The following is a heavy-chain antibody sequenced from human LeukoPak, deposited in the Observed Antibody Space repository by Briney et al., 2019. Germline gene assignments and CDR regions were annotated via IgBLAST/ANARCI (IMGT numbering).Heavy chain of an antibody. Sequence: GGSLRLSCAASGFSISTYRMNWVHQAPGKGLEWISYISTSGGTIYYADSVKGRFTISRDNVKNSLYLQMNSLRDEDTAVYYCLRDPDTYWGQGTLVTVSS. CDR2: ISTSGGTI. J-gene: IGHJ4*02. D-gene: IGHD5-18*01. V-gene: IGHV3-48*02. CDR3: LRDPDTY. CDR1: GFSISTYR.